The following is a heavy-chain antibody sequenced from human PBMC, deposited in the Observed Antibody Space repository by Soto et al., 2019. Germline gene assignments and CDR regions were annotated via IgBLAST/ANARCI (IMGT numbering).Heavy chain of an antibody. Sequence: SVKVSCKASGGTFSSYAISWVRQAPGQGLEWMGGIIPIFGTANYAQKFQGRVTITADESASTAYMELSSLRSEDTAVYYCARDSRYYYDSSGYGPYAFDIWGQGTMVTVSS. J-gene: IGHJ3*02. CDR1: GGTFSSYA. V-gene: IGHV1-69*13. CDR3: ARDSRYYYDSSGYGPYAFDI. D-gene: IGHD3-22*01. CDR2: IIPIFGTA.